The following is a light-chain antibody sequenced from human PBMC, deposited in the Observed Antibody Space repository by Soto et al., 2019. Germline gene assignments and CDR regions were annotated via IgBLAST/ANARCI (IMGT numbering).Light chain of an antibody. V-gene: IGKV1-39*01. CDR2: AAS. CDR1: QSISRY. Sequence: DIQMTQSPSPLSASVGDRVTITCRASQSISRYLNWYQQKPGKAPKLLIYAASSLQSGVPSRFSGSGSGTDFTLTISSLQPEDFAIYYCQQSYSTPLFSFGPGTKVDIK. J-gene: IGKJ3*01. CDR3: QQSYSTPLFS.